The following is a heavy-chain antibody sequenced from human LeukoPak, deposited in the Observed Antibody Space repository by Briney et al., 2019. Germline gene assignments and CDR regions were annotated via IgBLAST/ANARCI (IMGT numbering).Heavy chain of an antibody. CDR3: ARGARGVMFAFDI. CDR1: GFTFSSYS. Sequence: PGGSLRLSCAASGFTFSSYSMNWVRQAPGKGLEWVSYISSSSSTIYYADSVKGRFTISRDNAKNSLYLQMNSLRAEDTAVYYCARGARGVMFAFDIWGQGTMVTVSS. CDR2: ISSSSSTI. J-gene: IGHJ3*02. D-gene: IGHD3-10*01. V-gene: IGHV3-48*01.